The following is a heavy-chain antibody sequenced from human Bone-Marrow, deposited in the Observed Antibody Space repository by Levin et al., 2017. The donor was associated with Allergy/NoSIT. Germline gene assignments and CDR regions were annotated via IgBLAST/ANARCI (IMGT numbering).Heavy chain of an antibody. Sequence: HAGGSLRLSCEASGFIVSSHFMNWVRQAPGKGLEWVSVIYASGVTYYGDSVRGRFTISRDHPKNTLYLQMNSLRAEDTGVYYCARDPSGSVYYMDVWGKGTTVIVSS. V-gene: IGHV3-53*01. CDR2: IYASGVT. CDR3: ARDPSGSVYYMDV. J-gene: IGHJ6*03. D-gene: IGHD1-26*01. CDR1: GFIVSSHF.